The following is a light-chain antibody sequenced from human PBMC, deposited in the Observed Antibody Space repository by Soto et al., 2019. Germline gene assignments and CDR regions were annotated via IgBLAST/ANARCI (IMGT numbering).Light chain of an antibody. Sequence: QSPLTQPPSASGSPGQSVTISCTGTSSDIGSYIYVSWYQQHPGKAPKLVIYDVSERPSGVPDRFSGSKSGNTAFLTVSGLQTEDEADYYCNSYSGRPRWLFGGGTKVTVL. J-gene: IGLJ2*01. CDR3: NSYSGRPRWL. CDR1: SSDIGSYIY. V-gene: IGLV2-8*01. CDR2: DVS.